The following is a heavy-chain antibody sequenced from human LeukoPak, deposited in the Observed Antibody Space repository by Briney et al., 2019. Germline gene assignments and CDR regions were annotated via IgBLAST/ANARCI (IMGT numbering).Heavy chain of an antibody. CDR2: IKQDGSEK. D-gene: IGHD6-13*01. CDR1: GFTFSSYW. CDR3: ARGTSSSPNWFDP. V-gene: IGHV3-7*04. Sequence: GGSLRLSCAASGFTFSSYWMSWVRQAPGKGLEWVANIKQDGSEKYYVDSVKGRFTISKDNAKNSLYLQMNSLRGDDTAVYYCARGTSSSPNWFDPWGQGTLVTVSS. J-gene: IGHJ5*02.